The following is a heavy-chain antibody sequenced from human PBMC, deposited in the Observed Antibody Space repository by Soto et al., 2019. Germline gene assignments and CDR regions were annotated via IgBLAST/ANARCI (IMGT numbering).Heavy chain of an antibody. Sequence: SLSCVASGFLFSNFGMHWVRQAPGKGLERVAVISSDEKIKQYADSVGGRFAISRDNSKNTLYLQMTSLRAEDTAIYDCASRLRSGLDYWGQGTLVTVAS. D-gene: IGHD6-25*01. CDR3: ASRLRSGLDY. CDR2: ISSDEKIK. J-gene: IGHJ4*02. CDR1: GFLFSNFG. V-gene: IGHV3-33*01.